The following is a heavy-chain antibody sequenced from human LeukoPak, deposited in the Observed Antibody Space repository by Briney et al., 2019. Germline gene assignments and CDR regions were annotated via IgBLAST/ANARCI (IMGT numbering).Heavy chain of an antibody. CDR1: GFTFSSYS. CDR2: VKPDGRDK. CDR3: LQRGFDY. Sequence: PGGSLRLSCAASGFTFSSYSMNWVRQAPGKGLEWVANVKPDGRDKHYVDSVEGRFTISRDSAKNSLYLQMNSLRVEDTAVYYCLQRGFDYWGQGALVTVSS. V-gene: IGHV3-7*01. D-gene: IGHD3-16*01. J-gene: IGHJ4*02.